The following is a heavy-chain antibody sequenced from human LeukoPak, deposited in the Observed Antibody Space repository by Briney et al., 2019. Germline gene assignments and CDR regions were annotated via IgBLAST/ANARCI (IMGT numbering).Heavy chain of an antibody. J-gene: IGHJ6*02. Sequence: GGSLRLSCAVSGFTFSGYWMSWVRQAPGKGLEWVANIRQDGSEKYYVDSVKGRFTISRDNAKNSLYLQMNSLRAEDTAVYYCARAGNSGYVYHYYGMDVWGQGTTVTVSS. CDR3: ARAGNSGYVYHYYGMDV. V-gene: IGHV3-7*01. CDR2: IRQDGSEK. CDR1: GFTFSGYW. D-gene: IGHD5-12*01.